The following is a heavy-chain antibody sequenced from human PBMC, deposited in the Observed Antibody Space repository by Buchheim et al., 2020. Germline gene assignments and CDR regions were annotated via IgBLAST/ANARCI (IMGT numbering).Heavy chain of an antibody. D-gene: IGHD6-19*01. Sequence: QVQLQESGPGLVKPSQTLSLTCAVSGASISSGAYHWSWIRQPPGKGLEWIGYIYNSGSTHYNPSLKSRVTILVDTSKNEFSLKLSSVTVADTAVYYCARPRSIAVFDYWGQGTL. CDR3: ARPRSIAVFDY. J-gene: IGHJ4*02. V-gene: IGHV4-31*11. CDR1: GASISSGAYH. CDR2: IYNSGST.